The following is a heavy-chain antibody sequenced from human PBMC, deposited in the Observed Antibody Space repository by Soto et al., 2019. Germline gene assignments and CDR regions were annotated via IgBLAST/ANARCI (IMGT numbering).Heavy chain of an antibody. V-gene: IGHV1-69*06. CDR1: GGTFSSYA. CDR2: IIPIFGTA. CDR3: ARGRRTGARAYYYYGMDV. Sequence: SVKVSCKASGGTFSSYAISWVRQAPGQGLEWTGGIIPIFGTANYAQKFQGRVTITADKSTSTAYMELSSLRSEDTAVYYCARGRRTGARAYYYYGMDVWGQGTTVTVS. J-gene: IGHJ6*02. D-gene: IGHD1-26*01.